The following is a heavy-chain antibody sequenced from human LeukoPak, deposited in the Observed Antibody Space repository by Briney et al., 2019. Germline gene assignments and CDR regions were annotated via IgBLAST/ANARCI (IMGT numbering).Heavy chain of an antibody. V-gene: IGHV3-23*01. Sequence: PGGSLRLSCAASGFTFSSYAMSWVRQAPGKGLVWVLGISASGGSSYYADSVKGRFTISRDNSKNTLYLQMDSLRAEDTAVYYCAKDRITGTPYYFDYWGQGTLVTVSS. CDR3: AKDRITGTPYYFDY. CDR1: GFTFSSYA. CDR2: ISASGGSS. D-gene: IGHD1-20*01. J-gene: IGHJ4*02.